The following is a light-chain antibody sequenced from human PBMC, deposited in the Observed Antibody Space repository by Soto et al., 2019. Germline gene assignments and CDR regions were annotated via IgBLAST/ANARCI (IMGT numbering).Light chain of an antibody. CDR1: QSVSSY. V-gene: IGKV3-11*01. CDR3: QQRFNWPRFT. J-gene: IGKJ2*01. Sequence: EIVLTQSPATLSLSPGERATLSCRARQSVSSYLDWYQQKPGQAPRLLIYDASNRATGIPARFSGGGSGTDFTLTISSLEPEDFAVYYCQQRFNWPRFTFGQGTKLEIK. CDR2: DAS.